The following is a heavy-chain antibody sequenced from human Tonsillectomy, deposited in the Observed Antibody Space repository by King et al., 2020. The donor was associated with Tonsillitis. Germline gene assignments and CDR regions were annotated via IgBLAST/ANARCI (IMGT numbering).Heavy chain of an antibody. J-gene: IGHJ6*02. CDR3: AKDDSTYYDFWSGYPDTYYYGMDV. V-gene: IGHV3-23*04. D-gene: IGHD3-3*01. CDR1: GFTFSSLA. Sequence: VQLVESGGGLVQPGGSLRLSCAASGFTFSSLAMSWVRQAPGKGLEWVSAISGSGVGTYYADSVKGRFTISRDNSKNTLCLQMNSLRAEDTAVYYCAKDDSTYYDFWSGYPDTYYYGMDVWGQGTTVTVSS. CDR2: ISGSGVGT.